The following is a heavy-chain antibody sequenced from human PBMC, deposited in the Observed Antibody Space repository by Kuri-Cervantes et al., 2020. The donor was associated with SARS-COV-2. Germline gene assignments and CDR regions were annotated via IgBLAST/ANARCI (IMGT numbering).Heavy chain of an antibody. Sequence: SQTLSLTCAVYGGSFSGYYWSWIRQPPGKGLEWTGEINHSGSTNYNPSLKSRVTISVDTSKNQFSLKLSSVTAADTAVYYCARGLYIVVVPAAMWERGEYYYGMDVWGQGTTVTVSS. CDR1: GGSFSGYY. D-gene: IGHD2-2*01. V-gene: IGHV4-34*01. CDR3: ARGLYIVVVPAAMWERGEYYYGMDV. J-gene: IGHJ6*02. CDR2: INHSGST.